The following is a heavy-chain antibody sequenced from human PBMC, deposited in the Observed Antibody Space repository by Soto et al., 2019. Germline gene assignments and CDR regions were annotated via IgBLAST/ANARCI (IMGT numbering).Heavy chain of an antibody. CDR3: ARFLSAGDLRVGYYFDY. CDR2: IYYSGST. D-gene: IGHD7-27*01. Sequence: QVQLQESGPGLVKPSQTLSLTCTVSGGSISSGGYYWSWIRQHPGKGLEWIGYIYYSGSTYYNPSLKSIVTVSVDTSKNQFSLKLSSVTAADTAVYYCARFLSAGDLRVGYYFDYCGQGTLVTVSS. CDR1: GGSISSGGYY. V-gene: IGHV4-31*01. J-gene: IGHJ4*02.